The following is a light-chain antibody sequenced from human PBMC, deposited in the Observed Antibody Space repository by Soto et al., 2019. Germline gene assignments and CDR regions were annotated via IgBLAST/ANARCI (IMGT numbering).Light chain of an antibody. CDR2: DTF. CDR3: QQYGSSQFN. CDR1: QSVNNNY. J-gene: IGKJ3*01. Sequence: EIVLMQSPGTLALSPGEGATLSCRASQSVNNNYIAWYQQKPGQAPTVLIFDTFRRDTGVPDRFSGSGSGTDFPLTISRLEPEDFAVYYCQQYGSSQFNFGPGSKVNVK. V-gene: IGKV3-20*01.